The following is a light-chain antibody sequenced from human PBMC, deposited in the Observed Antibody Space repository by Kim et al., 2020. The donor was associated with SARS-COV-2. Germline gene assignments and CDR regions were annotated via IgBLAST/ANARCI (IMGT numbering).Light chain of an antibody. J-gene: IGLJ3*02. V-gene: IGLV1-36*01. CDR1: SSNIGNNA. Sequence: QRVTISCSGSSSNIGNNAVNWYQQRPGKAPNLLIYYDDLLPSGVSDRFSGSKSGTSASLAISGLQSEDEADDYCAAWDDRLNGPVFGGGTQRTVL. CDR2: YDD. CDR3: AAWDDRLNGPV.